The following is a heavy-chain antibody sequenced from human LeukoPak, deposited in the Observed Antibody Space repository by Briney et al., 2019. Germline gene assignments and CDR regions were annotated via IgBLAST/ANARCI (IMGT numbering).Heavy chain of an antibody. CDR2: INHSGGT. Sequence: SETLSLTCAVYGGSFSGYDWSWIRQPPGKGLEWIGEINHSGGTKYNPSLKSRVTISVDTSKNQFSLKLSSVTAADTAMYYCARVKDPGGYYYYYYMDAWGKGTTVTVSS. CDR1: GGSFSGYD. CDR3: ARVKDPGGYYYYYYMDA. J-gene: IGHJ6*03. V-gene: IGHV4-34*01. D-gene: IGHD3-16*01.